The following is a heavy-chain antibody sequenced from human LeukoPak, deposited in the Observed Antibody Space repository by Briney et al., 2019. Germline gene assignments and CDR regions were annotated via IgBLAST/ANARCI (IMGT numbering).Heavy chain of an antibody. Sequence: SETLSLTCTVSGGSISTITYYWGWIRQPPGKGLEWVGHMYYRGNTFYNPSLKSRVTISVDTSKNQFSLKLSSVTAADTAVYYCARGWQQLVPTPSQEYYFDYWGQGTLVTVSS. CDR2: MYYRGNT. CDR3: ARGWQQLVPTPSQEYYFDY. V-gene: IGHV4-39*07. J-gene: IGHJ4*02. D-gene: IGHD6-13*01. CDR1: GGSISTITYY.